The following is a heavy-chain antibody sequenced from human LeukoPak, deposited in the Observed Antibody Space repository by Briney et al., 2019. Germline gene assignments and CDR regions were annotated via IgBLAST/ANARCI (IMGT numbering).Heavy chain of an antibody. J-gene: IGHJ3*01. CDR3: ARARDSNGNYYLRDAFDV. V-gene: IGHV3-48*03. D-gene: IGHD3-22*01. Sequence: GGSLRLSCAASGFTFSSYEMNWVRQAPGKGLEWVSYISSSGSTIYYADSVKGRFTISRDNAKNSLSLQMDSLRDEDTAVYYCARARDSNGNYYLRDAFDVWGQGTMVTVSS. CDR1: GFTFSSYE. CDR2: ISSSGSTI.